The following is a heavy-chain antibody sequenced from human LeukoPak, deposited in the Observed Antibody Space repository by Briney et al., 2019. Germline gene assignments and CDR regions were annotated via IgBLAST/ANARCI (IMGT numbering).Heavy chain of an antibody. D-gene: IGHD2-15*01. CDR3: ARAPSGCGGICPFDW. CDR2: IHSSGMT. Sequence: SETLSLTCAVYGGSFSGFFWSWIRQAAGEGLEWIGRIHSSGMTNYNPSLKSRVTLSLDTSKNQFSLKLTSVTAADTAVYYCARAPSGCGGICPFDWWGQGNLVSVSS. CDR1: GGSFSGFF. V-gene: IGHV4-59*10. J-gene: IGHJ4*02.